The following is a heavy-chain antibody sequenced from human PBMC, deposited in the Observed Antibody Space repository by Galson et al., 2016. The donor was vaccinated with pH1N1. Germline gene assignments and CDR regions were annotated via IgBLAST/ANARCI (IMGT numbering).Heavy chain of an antibody. J-gene: IGHJ4*02. Sequence: SLRLSCAASGFTFSSYWMSWVRQAPGKGLEWVANIKQDESEKYYVDSVKGRFTISRDNAKNSLFLQMNSLRAEDTAVYYCVSRKTGTASTLGGSWGQGTLVTVSS. CDR2: IKQDESEK. D-gene: IGHD1-1*01. V-gene: IGHV3-7*01. CDR1: GFTFSSYW. CDR3: VSRKTGTASTLGGS.